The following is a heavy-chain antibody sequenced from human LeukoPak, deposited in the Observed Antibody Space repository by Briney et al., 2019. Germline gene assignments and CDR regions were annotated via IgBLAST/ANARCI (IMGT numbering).Heavy chain of an antibody. J-gene: IGHJ4*02. D-gene: IGHD2-15*01. CDR2: INPNSGGT. V-gene: IGHV1-2*02. CDR3: ASLSRTYSDFDY. Sequence: ASVKVSCKASGGTFSSYAISWVRQAPGQGLEWMGWINPNSGGTNYAQKFQGRVTMTRDTSISTAYMELSRLRSDDTAVYYCASLSRTYSDFDYWGQGTLVTVSS. CDR1: GGTFSSYA.